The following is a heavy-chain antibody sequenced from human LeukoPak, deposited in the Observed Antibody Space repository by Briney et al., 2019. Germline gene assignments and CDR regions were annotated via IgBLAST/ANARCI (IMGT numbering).Heavy chain of an antibody. CDR1: GGSFSGYY. J-gene: IGHJ6*02. Sequence: PSETLSLTCAVYGGSFSGYYWSWIRQPPGKGLEWIAYIYYTGTTNQNPSLKSRVTISVDTSKNQFSLKLSSVTPADTAVYYCAGHRSFALDVWGQGTAVTVSS. CDR3: AGHRSFALDV. V-gene: IGHV4-59*01. CDR2: IYYTGTT.